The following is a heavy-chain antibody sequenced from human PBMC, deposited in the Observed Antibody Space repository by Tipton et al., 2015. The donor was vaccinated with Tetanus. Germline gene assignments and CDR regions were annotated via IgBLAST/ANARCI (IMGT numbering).Heavy chain of an antibody. CDR1: GGLLSTGGYS. V-gene: IGHV4-30-2*01. CDR3: AQTADNWFDP. Sequence: TLSLTCAVSGGLLSTGGYSWGWIRQPPGQGLEWIGYIYHTGSTYYNPSLRGRVTISTVGSKNHVSLRLTSVTAADTAVYFCAQTADNWFDPWGQGTLVTVSS. CDR2: IYHTGST. J-gene: IGHJ5*02. D-gene: IGHD1-1*01.